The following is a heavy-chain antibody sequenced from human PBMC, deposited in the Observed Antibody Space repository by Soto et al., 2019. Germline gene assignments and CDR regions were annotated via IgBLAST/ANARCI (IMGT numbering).Heavy chain of an antibody. Sequence: QVQLVESGGGVVQPGRSLRLSCAASGFTFSSYAMHWVRQAPGKGLEWVAVISYDGSNKYYADSVKGRFTISRDNSKNTLYLQMNSLRAEDTAVYYCARYPSYSSSWYYFDYWGQGTLVTVSS. D-gene: IGHD6-13*01. J-gene: IGHJ4*02. V-gene: IGHV3-30-3*01. CDR3: ARYPSYSSSWYYFDY. CDR1: GFTFSSYA. CDR2: ISYDGSNK.